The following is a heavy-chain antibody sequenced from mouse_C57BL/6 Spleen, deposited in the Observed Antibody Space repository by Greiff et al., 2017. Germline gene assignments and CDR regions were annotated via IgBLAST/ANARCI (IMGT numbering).Heavy chain of an antibody. V-gene: IGHV1-64*01. Sequence: VQLQQPGAELVKPGASVTMSCKASGYTFTSYWITWVKQRPGQGLEWIGMIHPNSGSTNYNEKFKSKATLTVDKSSRTAYMQLSSLTSEDSAVYYCAREDYYGSSYDYYAMDYWGQGTSVTVSS. D-gene: IGHD1-1*01. J-gene: IGHJ4*01. CDR3: AREDYYGSSYDYYAMDY. CDR2: IHPNSGST. CDR1: GYTFTSYW.